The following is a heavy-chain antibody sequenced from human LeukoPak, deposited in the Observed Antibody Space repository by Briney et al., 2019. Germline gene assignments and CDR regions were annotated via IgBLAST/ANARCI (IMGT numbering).Heavy chain of an antibody. CDR2: IDPNSGGT. Sequence: ASVKVSCKASGYTFTGYYMHWVRQAPGQGLEWMGWIDPNSGGTNYAQKFQGRVTMTRDTSISTTYMELSRLRSDDTAVYYCARVLYYYGSGIDYWGQGTLVIVSS. CDR1: GYTFTGYY. V-gene: IGHV1-2*02. CDR3: ARVLYYYGSGIDY. D-gene: IGHD3-10*01. J-gene: IGHJ4*02.